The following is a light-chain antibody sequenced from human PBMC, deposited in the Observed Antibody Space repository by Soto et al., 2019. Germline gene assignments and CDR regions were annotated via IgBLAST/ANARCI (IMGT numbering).Light chain of an antibody. J-gene: IGKJ5*01. CDR3: QQANSLPIT. Sequence: DIQMTQSPSTVSESVGDRVTITCGASQAITSWLAWYQQKPGRAPKLPIYSASSLQSGVPSRFSGSGSGTDFTLTISSLQPEDFATYYCQQANSLPITFGQGTRLEI. V-gene: IGKV1-12*01. CDR2: SAS. CDR1: QAITSW.